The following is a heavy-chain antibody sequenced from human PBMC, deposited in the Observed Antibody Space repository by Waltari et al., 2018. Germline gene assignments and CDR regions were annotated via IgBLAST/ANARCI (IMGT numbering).Heavy chain of an antibody. CDR2: INHSPNS. CDR3: VRLEDCTGPGDNCYSGAPFAVDV. J-gene: IGHJ6*02. CDR1: GGSLRGYY. Sequence: QVHLQQWGAGLLRPSETLSLICAVYGGSLRGYYWGWIRQPPGKGLEWIGEINHSPNSHYNPSLRSRVHMSIDTSQNQFSLQLTSVTAADTGVYYCVRLEDCTGPGDNCYSGAPFAVDVWGQGTTVTVPS. V-gene: IGHV4-34*01. D-gene: IGHD2-8*02.